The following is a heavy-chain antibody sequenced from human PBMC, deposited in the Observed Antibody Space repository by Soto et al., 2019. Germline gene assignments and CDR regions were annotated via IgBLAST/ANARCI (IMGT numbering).Heavy chain of an antibody. J-gene: IGHJ6*02. V-gene: IGHV1-18*01. CDR1: GYTFTSYG. Sequence: ASVKVSCKASGYTFTSYGISWVRQAPGQGLEWMGWISAYNGNTNYAQKLQGRVTMTTDTSTSTAYMELRSLRSDDTAVYYCARDPRKRNYDILTGFLGMAVWGQGTTVTVS. CDR3: ARDPRKRNYDILTGFLGMAV. D-gene: IGHD3-9*01. CDR2: ISAYNGNT.